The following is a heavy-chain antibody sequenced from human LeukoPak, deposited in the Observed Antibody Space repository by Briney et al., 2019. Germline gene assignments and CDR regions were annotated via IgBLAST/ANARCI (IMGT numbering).Heavy chain of an antibody. Sequence: GASVKVSCKASGYTFTSFDINWVRQAPGQGLEWMGGIIPIFGTANYAQKFQGRVTITADESTSTAYMELSSLRSEDTAVYYCARGVPYGSGGHELYYYYYMDVWGKGTTVTISS. V-gene: IGHV1-69*13. CDR2: IIPIFGTA. CDR3: ARGVPYGSGGHELYYYYYMDV. CDR1: GYTFTSFD. D-gene: IGHD3-10*01. J-gene: IGHJ6*03.